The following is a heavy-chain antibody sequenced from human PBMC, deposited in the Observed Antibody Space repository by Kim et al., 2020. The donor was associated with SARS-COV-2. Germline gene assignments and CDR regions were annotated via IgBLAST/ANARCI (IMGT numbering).Heavy chain of an antibody. CDR3: ARGLLKDIVVVVAATPYY. J-gene: IGHJ4*01. CDR1: GGSFSGYY. Sequence: SETLSLTCAVYGGSFSGYYWSWIRQPPGKGLEWIGEINHSGSTNYNPSLKSRVTISVDTSKNQFSLKLSSVTAADTAVYYCARGLLKDIVVVVAATPYY. CDR2: INHSGST. V-gene: IGHV4-34*01. D-gene: IGHD2-15*01.